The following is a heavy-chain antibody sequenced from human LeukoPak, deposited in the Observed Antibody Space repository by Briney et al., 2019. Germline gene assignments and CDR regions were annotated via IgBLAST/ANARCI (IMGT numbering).Heavy chain of an antibody. V-gene: IGHV1-8*01. Sequence: ASVKVSCKASGYTFTSYDINWVRQATGQGLEWMGWMNPNSGNTGYAQKFQGRVTMTRDTSISTAYMELSRLRSDDTAVYYCARGSYGSGSYNPLKFDYWGQGTLVTVSS. CDR2: MNPNSGNT. CDR1: GYTFTSYD. J-gene: IGHJ4*02. CDR3: ARGSYGSGSYNPLKFDY. D-gene: IGHD3-10*01.